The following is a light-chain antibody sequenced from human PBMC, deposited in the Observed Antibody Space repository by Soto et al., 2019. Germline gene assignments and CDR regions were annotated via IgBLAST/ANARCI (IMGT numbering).Light chain of an antibody. J-gene: IGLJ2*01. Sequence: SYELTQPPSVSVAPGQTARISWGGNSIGSKYVHWYQQRPGQAPVLLVYDDSARPSGIPERLSASNSGNTATLTISRVEAGDEADYYCQVWDSNSDQDVVFGGGTKLTVL. V-gene: IGLV3-21*02. CDR3: QVWDSNSDQDVV. CDR1: SIGSKY. CDR2: DDS.